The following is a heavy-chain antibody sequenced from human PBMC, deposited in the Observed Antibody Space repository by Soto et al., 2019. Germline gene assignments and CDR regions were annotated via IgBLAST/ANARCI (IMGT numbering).Heavy chain of an antibody. J-gene: IGHJ5*02. V-gene: IGHV4-59*01. Sequence: SETLSLTCTVSGGSISSYYWSWIRQPPGKGLEWIGYIYYSGSTNYNPSLKSRVTISVDTSKNQFSLKLSSVTAADTAVYYCARSFRRIAARWLDPWGQGTLVTVYS. CDR2: IYYSGST. D-gene: IGHD6-6*01. CDR1: GGSISSYY. CDR3: ARSFRRIAARWLDP.